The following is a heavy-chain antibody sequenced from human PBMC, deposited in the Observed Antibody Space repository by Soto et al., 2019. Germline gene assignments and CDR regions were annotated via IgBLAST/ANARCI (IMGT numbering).Heavy chain of an antibody. CDR3: TIVRLADSALDH. CDR2: MSYDGSDT. CDR1: GFIFSNNG. D-gene: IGHD3-10*02. J-gene: IGHJ4*02. Sequence: PGGSLRLSCVGSGFIFSNNGMHWVRQTPGKGLEWVAFMSYDGSDTFYADSVKGRFTISRDNSKNTLFLHISNLRAEDTAMYYCTIVRLADSALDHWGQGTLVTVSS. V-gene: IGHV3-30*02.